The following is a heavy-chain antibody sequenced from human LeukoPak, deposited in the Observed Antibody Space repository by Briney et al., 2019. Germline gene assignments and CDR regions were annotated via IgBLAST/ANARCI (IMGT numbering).Heavy chain of an antibody. J-gene: IGHJ2*01. Sequence: GGSLRLSCAASGFTFSSYAMSWVRQAPGKGLEWVSAISGSGGSTYYADSVKGRFTISRDNSKNTLYLQMNSLRAEDTAVYYCARDQGYGDDYWYFDLWGRGTLVTVSS. D-gene: IGHD4-17*01. V-gene: IGHV3-23*01. CDR1: GFTFSSYA. CDR2: ISGSGGST. CDR3: ARDQGYGDDYWYFDL.